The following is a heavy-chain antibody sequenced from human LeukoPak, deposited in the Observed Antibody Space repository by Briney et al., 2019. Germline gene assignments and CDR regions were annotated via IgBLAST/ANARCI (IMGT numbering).Heavy chain of an antibody. CDR3: VRDLDY. Sequence: GGSLRLSCTASGFIFSGSWMAWIRQAPGKGLEWVAIIKKDGSEKYYVDSMKGRFTISRDNAKNSLYLQMNSLRAEDTAMYYCVRDLDYWGQGTLVTVSS. CDR1: GFIFSGSW. V-gene: IGHV3-7*03. J-gene: IGHJ4*02. CDR2: IKKDGSEK.